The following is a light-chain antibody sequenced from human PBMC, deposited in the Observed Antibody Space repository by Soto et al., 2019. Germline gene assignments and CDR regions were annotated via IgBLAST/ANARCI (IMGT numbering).Light chain of an antibody. V-gene: IGLV2-14*01. CDR1: SSDVGGYNY. CDR3: SSYTSSSTRV. CDR2: DVS. Sequence: SVLPKPASVSGFPGQSITISCTGTSSDVGGYNYVSWYQQHPGKAPKLMIYDVSNRPSGVSNRFSGSKSGNTASLSISGLQAEDEADYYCSSYTSSSTRVFGTGTKVTVL. J-gene: IGLJ1*01.